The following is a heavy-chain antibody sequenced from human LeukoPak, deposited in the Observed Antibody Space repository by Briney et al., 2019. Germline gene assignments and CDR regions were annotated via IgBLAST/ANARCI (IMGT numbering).Heavy chain of an antibody. D-gene: IGHD3-22*01. CDR3: ARDTYDSSGYCFDY. CDR1: GFTFSSYE. V-gene: IGHV3-48*03. CDR2: ISSSGSTI. J-gene: IGHJ4*02. Sequence: GGSLRLSCAASGFTFSSYEMNWVRQAPGKGLEWVSYISSSGSTIYYADSVKVRFTISRDNAKNSLYLQMNRLRAEDTAVYYCARDTYDSSGYCFDYWGQGTLVTVSS.